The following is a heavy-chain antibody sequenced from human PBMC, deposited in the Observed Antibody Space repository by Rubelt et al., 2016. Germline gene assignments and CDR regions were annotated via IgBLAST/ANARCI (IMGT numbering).Heavy chain of an antibody. V-gene: IGHV4-38-2*02. D-gene: IGHD1-26*01. Sequence: QVQLQESSPGLVKASETLSLTCTVSGYSITSGYHWGWIRQPPGKGLEWIGSVYHSGNTYYNPSLKSRVTISIDTSKNQFSLRLSSVTAAYTAVYYCARPDGVGTTWYWGQGTLVTVSS. CDR1: GYSITSGYH. CDR3: ARPDGVGTTWY. J-gene: IGHJ4*02. CDR2: VYHSGNT.